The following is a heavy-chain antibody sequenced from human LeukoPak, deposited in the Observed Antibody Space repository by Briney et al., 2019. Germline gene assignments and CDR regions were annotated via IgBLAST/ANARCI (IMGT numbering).Heavy chain of an antibody. D-gene: IGHD2-2*01. J-gene: IGHJ3*02. V-gene: IGHV3-43D*03. CDR1: GFTFDDYA. CDR2: ISWDGGST. CDR3: AKGVIPAAMNDAFDI. Sequence: GGSLRLSCAASGFTFDDYAMHWVRQAPGKGLDWVSLISWDGGSTYYVDSVKGRFTISRDNSKNSLYLQMNSLRGEDTALYYCAKGVIPAAMNDAFDIWGQGTMVTVSS.